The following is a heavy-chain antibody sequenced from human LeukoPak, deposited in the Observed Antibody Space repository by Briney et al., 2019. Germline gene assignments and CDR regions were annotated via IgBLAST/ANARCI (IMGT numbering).Heavy chain of an antibody. CDR3: ARDGRGYCSDTSCFSQLDY. D-gene: IGHD2-2*01. Sequence: GASVKVSCKASGGTFSSYAISWVRQAPGQGLEWMGRIIPILGIANYAQKFQGRVTITADKSTSTAYMELSSLRSEDTAVYYCARDGRGYCSDTSCFSQLDYWGQGTLVTVSS. CDR1: GGTFSSYA. CDR2: IIPILGIA. V-gene: IGHV1-69*04. J-gene: IGHJ4*02.